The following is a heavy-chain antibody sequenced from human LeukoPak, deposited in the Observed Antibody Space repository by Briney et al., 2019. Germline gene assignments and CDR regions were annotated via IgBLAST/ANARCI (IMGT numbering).Heavy chain of an antibody. CDR3: ARQPNYGGQNMDA. J-gene: IGHJ6*02. Sequence: GESLKISCKSSGYSFTSYLIGWVRQMPGKGLGWMGIIYPGDSDTRYSPSFQGQVTISADKSISTAYLQWSSLKASDTAMYYCARQPNYGGQNMDAWGQGTTVTVSS. V-gene: IGHV5-51*01. CDR1: GYSFTSYL. CDR2: IYPGDSDT. D-gene: IGHD4-23*01.